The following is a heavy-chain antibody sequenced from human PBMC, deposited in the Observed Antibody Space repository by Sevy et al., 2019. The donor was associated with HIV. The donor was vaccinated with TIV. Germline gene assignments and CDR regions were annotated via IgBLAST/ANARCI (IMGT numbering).Heavy chain of an antibody. Sequence: GSLRLSCAATGFTSSQYGMEWVRQAPGKGLEWVAFIRYDGSTKYYADSVKGRFTISRDNSKNMLYLQMNSLRPEDTALYSCAKHRDTLAAAAYLDHWGQGTLVTVSS. CDR2: IRYDGSTK. CDR1: GFTSSQYG. J-gene: IGHJ4*02. D-gene: IGHD6-13*01. V-gene: IGHV3-30*02. CDR3: AKHRDTLAAAAYLDH.